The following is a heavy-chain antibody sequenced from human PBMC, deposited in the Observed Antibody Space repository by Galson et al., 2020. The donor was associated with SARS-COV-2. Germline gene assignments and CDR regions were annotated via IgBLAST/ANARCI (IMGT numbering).Heavy chain of an antibody. D-gene: IGHD6-19*01. J-gene: IGHJ4*02. CDR3: RQFALGAVPLDY. CDR2: VFITGTT. V-gene: IGHV4-61*09. Sequence: SETLSLTCTVSGGSMNSGSYYWNWIRQPAGKGLEWIGHVFITGTTNYNPSLKSRATISLDTSKNQFSLKLTSVTAADTAVYYCRQFALGAVPLDYWGQGTLVTVSS. CDR1: GGSMNSGSYY.